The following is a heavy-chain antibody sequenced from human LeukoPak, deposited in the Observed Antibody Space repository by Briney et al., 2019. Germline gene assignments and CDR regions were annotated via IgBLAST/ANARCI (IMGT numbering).Heavy chain of an antibody. V-gene: IGHV3-23*01. D-gene: IGHD3-22*01. CDR1: GFTFSSYA. CDR3: AKVVNSGYYYYFDY. Sequence: TGGSLRLSCAASGFTFSSYAMSWVRQAPGKGLEWVSAISGSGSGTYYPDSVRGRFTISRDSSKNTLYLQMNSLRLEDTAIYYCAKVVNSGYYYYFDYWGQGTLVTVSS. CDR2: ISGSGSGT. J-gene: IGHJ4*02.